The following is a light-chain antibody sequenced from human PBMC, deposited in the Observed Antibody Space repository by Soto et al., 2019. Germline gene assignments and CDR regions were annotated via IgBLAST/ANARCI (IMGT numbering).Light chain of an antibody. V-gene: IGKV4-1*01. CDR3: QYYGSSVT. J-gene: IGKJ4*01. CDR1: RSVLYKSNNKNY. Sequence: DIVMTQSPDSLAVSLGERTTMNCKCSRSVLYKSNNKNYLAWYQQKPGQSPKLLIYWASTRESGVPDRFSGSGSGTDFTLTISRLEPEDFAVYYCQYYGSSVTVAGGNKVDI. CDR2: WAS.